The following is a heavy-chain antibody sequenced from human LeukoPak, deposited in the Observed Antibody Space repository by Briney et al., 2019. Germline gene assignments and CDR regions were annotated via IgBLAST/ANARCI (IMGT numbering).Heavy chain of an antibody. CDR3: AKDLEAGTSGYSLDY. J-gene: IGHJ4*02. D-gene: IGHD3-22*01. CDR2: IRNDGSDK. Sequence: GGSLRLSCAASGFSFRSYGMHWVRQAPGQGLEWVAFIRNDGSDKYYADSVGGRFTIPRDNSKNSLHVQMNSLRVEDTGVYYCAKDLEAGTSGYSLDYWGQGTLVSVSS. V-gene: IGHV3-30*02. CDR1: GFSFRSYG.